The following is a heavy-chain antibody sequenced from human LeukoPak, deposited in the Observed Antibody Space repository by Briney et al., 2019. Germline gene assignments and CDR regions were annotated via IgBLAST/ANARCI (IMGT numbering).Heavy chain of an antibody. CDR1: GYTLTELS. D-gene: IGHD3-3*01. V-gene: IGHV1-24*01. J-gene: IGHJ4*02. CDR3: ARSITVFGVVITPTDYFDS. CDR2: FDPEDGET. Sequence: ASVKVSCKVSGYTLTELSMHWVRQAPGKGLEWMGGFDPEDGETIYAQKFQGRVTMTEDTSTDTAYMELSSLRSDDTAVYFCARSITVFGVVITPTDYFDSWGQGTLVTVSS.